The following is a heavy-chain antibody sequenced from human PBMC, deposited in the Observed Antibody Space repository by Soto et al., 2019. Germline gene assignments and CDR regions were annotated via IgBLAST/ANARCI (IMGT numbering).Heavy chain of an antibody. V-gene: IGHV3-30*14. D-gene: IGHD6-19*01. CDR2: VSHDGKSG. J-gene: IGHJ4*02. CDR1: GFTFSSYA. CDR3: AGLDKFNGGWS. Sequence: QVQLVESGGGVVQPGRSLRLSCAASGFTFSSYAMHWVRRAPGKGLEWVAAVSHDGKSGFYADSVSGRFTVSRDNSNNLVYLQMDRLRPEDTALFYCAGLDKFNGGWSWGQGTAVTVSS.